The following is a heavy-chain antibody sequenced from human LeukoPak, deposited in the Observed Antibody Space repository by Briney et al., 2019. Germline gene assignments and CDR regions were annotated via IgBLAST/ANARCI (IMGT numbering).Heavy chain of an antibody. CDR1: GGTFSSYA. J-gene: IGHJ4*02. Sequence: SVTVSCKASGGTFSSYAISWVRQAPGQGLEWMGGIIPIFGTANYAQKFQGRVTITADESTSTAYMELSSLRSEDTAVYYCARGTKNILWFGEPHFDYWGQGTLVTVSS. D-gene: IGHD3-10*01. V-gene: IGHV1-69*01. CDR3: ARGTKNILWFGEPHFDY. CDR2: IIPIFGTA.